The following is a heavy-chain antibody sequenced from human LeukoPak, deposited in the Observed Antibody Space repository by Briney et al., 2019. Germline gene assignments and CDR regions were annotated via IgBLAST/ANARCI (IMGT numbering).Heavy chain of an antibody. V-gene: IGHV3-48*03. Sequence: GGSLRLSCAASGFTFSSYEMNWVRQAPGKGVEWVSYISSSGSTIYYADSVKGRFTISRDNAKNSLYLQMNSLRAEDTDVYYCAELGITMIGGVWGKGTTVTISS. D-gene: IGHD3-10*02. J-gene: IGHJ6*04. CDR1: GFTFSSYE. CDR2: ISSSGSTI. CDR3: AELGITMIGGV.